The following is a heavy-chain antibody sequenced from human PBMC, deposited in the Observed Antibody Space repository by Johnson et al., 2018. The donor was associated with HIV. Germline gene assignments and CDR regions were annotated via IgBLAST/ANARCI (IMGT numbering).Heavy chain of an antibody. Sequence: QVQLVESGGGVVQPGRSLRLSCAASGFTFSTYPMHWVRQAPGKGLEWVAIISYDGSETYYVDSVKGRFTISRDNAKKSLFLQMNSLRAEDTAAYYCARDRLREGYAFDIWGQGTMVTVSS. CDR1: GFTFSTYP. V-gene: IGHV3-30*04. CDR2: ISYDGSET. CDR3: ARDRLREGYAFDI. J-gene: IGHJ3*02. D-gene: IGHD1-26*01.